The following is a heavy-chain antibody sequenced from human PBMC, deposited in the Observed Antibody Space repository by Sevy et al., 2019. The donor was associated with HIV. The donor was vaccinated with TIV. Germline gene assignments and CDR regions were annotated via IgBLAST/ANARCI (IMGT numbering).Heavy chain of an antibody. Sequence: GGSLRLSCAASGFTFSSYWMHWVRQAPGKGLVWVSRINSDWSSTSYADSVKGRFTIYRDNAKNTLYLQMNSLRAEDTAVYYCARVFVGRIFDYWGQGTLVTVSS. D-gene: IGHD3-16*01. CDR3: ARVFVGRIFDY. CDR2: INSDWSST. CDR1: GFTFSSYW. J-gene: IGHJ4*02. V-gene: IGHV3-74*01.